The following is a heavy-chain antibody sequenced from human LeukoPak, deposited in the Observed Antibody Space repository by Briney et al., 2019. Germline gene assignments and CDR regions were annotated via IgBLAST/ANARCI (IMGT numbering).Heavy chain of an antibody. J-gene: IGHJ5*02. D-gene: IGHD3-22*01. V-gene: IGHV4-61*05. Sequence: SETLSLTCTVSGGSISSSTYYWGWVRQPPGKGLEWIGYIYYSGSTNYNPSLKSRVTISVDTSKNQFSLKLSSVTAADTAVYYCARCLSPFTTGAKFDPWGQGTLVTVSS. CDR1: GGSISSSTYY. CDR3: ARCLSPFTTGAKFDP. CDR2: IYYSGST.